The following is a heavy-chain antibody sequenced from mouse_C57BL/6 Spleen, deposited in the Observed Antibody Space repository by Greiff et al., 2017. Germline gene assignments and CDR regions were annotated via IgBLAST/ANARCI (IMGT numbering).Heavy chain of an antibody. V-gene: IGHV1-82*01. CDR1: GYSFTSSW. CDR3: ARKGALGYAMDY. Sequence: VQLQQSGPELVKPGASVKISCKASGYSFTSSWLNWVKQRPGKGLEWIGRFYPGDGDTNYNGQFKGKATPTADKASSTAYIRLSSLASEDSAVYCYARKGALGYAMDYWGQGTSVTVSS. J-gene: IGHJ4*01. D-gene: IGHD3-1*01. CDR2: FYPGDGDT.